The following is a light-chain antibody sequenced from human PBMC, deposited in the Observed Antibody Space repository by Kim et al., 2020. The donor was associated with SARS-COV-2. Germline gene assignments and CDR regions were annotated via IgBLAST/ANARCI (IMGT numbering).Light chain of an antibody. V-gene: IGLV2-23*01. CDR3: CSYAGSSTYV. CDR2: EDT. Sequence: GQSITVSCTRSSSDVGSYDLVSWYQQHPGKPPTLIIYEDTKRPPGVSNRFSGSKSVNTASLTISGLQAEDEAEYHCCSYAGSSTYVFGTGTKVTVL. J-gene: IGLJ1*01. CDR1: SSDVGSYDL.